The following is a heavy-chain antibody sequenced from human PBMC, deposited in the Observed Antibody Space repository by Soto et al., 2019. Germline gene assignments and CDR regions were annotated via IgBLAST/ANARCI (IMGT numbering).Heavy chain of an antibody. CDR1: GFTFSSYS. CDR2: ISSSSSTI. CDR3: ARDLKGDDFWSGYYLLHYYYGMDV. D-gene: IGHD3-3*01. V-gene: IGHV3-48*02. J-gene: IGHJ6*02. Sequence: GGSLRLSCAASGFTFSSYSMNWVRQAPGKGLEWVSYISSSSSTIYYADSVKGRFTISRDNAKNSLYLQMNSLRDEDTAVYYCARDLKGDDFWSGYYLLHYYYGMDVWGQGTTVTVSS.